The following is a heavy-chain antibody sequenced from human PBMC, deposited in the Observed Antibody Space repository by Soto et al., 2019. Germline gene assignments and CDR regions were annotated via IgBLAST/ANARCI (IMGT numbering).Heavy chain of an antibody. CDR1: GGSVRSDVYY. J-gene: IGHJ6*02. CDR3: AREGIRVDSYMGSHYDGMDV. V-gene: IGHV4-61*08. CDR2: VFYNGST. D-gene: IGHD5-18*01. Sequence: PSETLSLTCTVSGGSVRSDVYYWGWIRQPPGKQLEWIGYVFYNGSTIYNPSLESRVTISVDTSKNQFSLKMSFVTAADTAVYYCAREGIRVDSYMGSHYDGMDVCVQGTPVTDS.